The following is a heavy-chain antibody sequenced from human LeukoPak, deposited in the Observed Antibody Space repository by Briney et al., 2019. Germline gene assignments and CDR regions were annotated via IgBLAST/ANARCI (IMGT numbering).Heavy chain of an antibody. Sequence: PGGSLRLSCAASGFTFSSYGMHWVRQAPGKGLEWVAFIRYDGSNKYYADSVKGRFTISRDNSKNTLYLQMNSLRAEDTAVYYCAKDRTYYDSSGYYYSDAFDIWGQGTMVTVSS. CDR1: GFTFSSYG. J-gene: IGHJ3*02. CDR3: AKDRTYYDSSGYYYSDAFDI. CDR2: IRYDGSNK. D-gene: IGHD3-22*01. V-gene: IGHV3-30*02.